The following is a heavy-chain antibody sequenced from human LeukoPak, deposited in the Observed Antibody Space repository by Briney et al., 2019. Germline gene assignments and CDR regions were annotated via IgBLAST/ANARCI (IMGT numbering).Heavy chain of an antibody. V-gene: IGHV4-59*01. J-gene: IGHJ6*03. D-gene: IGHD6-6*01. CDR2: VYYSGST. CDR1: GGSISSYY. Sequence: SETLSLTCTVSGGSISSYYWSWIRQPPGKGLEWIGYVYYSGSTNYNPSLKSRVTISVDTSKNQFSLKLSSVTAADTAVYYCARRSSSAYRHYYYMDVWGKGTTVTVSS. CDR3: ARRSSSAYRHYYYMDV.